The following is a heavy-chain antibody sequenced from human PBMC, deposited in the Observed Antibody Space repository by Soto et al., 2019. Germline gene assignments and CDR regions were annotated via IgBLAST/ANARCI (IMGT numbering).Heavy chain of an antibody. CDR1: GFSLSTSGVG. Sequence: SGPTLVNPTQTLTLTCTFSGFSLSTSGVGVGWIRQPPGKALEWLALIYWDDDKRYSPSLKSRLTITKDTSKNQVVLTMTNMDPVDTATYYCAHKWDCIGRGIAAAGTDLYYYYFGMDVWGQGTTVTVSS. V-gene: IGHV2-5*02. D-gene: IGHD6-13*01. CDR2: IYWDDDK. CDR3: AHKWDCIGRGIAAAGTDLYYYYFGMDV. J-gene: IGHJ6*02.